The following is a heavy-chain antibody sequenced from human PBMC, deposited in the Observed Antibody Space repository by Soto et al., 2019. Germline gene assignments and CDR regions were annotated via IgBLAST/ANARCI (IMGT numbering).Heavy chain of an antibody. CDR3: TIGSWSDEVFDI. Sequence: QVQLVQSGAEVKKPGSSVKVSCKDSGGTFSTYSRIWVRQATGQGLEGMGRIIPMLGIRNFAQKFQDRVTITADKSKATAHMELSSMRSEDTALYYCTIGSWSDEVFDIWGQGTMVTVSS. V-gene: IGHV1-69*02. CDR1: GGTFSTYS. J-gene: IGHJ3*02. CDR2: IIPMLGIR. D-gene: IGHD6-19*01.